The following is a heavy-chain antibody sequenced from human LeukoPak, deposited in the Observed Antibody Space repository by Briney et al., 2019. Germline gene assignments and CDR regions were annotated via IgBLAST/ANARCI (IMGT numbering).Heavy chain of an antibody. Sequence: SETLSLTCTVSGGSISSYYWSWIRQPPGKGLEWIGYISCSGSTNYNPSLKSRVTISVDTSKNQFSLKLSSVTAADTAVYYCARDAYYDFWSGYSHNWFDPWGQGTLVTVSS. J-gene: IGHJ5*02. D-gene: IGHD3-3*01. CDR2: ISCSGST. CDR1: GGSISSYY. V-gene: IGHV4-59*12. CDR3: ARDAYYDFWSGYSHNWFDP.